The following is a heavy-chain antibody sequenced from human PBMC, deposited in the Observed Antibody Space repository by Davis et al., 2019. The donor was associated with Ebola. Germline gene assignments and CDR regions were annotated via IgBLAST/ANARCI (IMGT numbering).Heavy chain of an antibody. CDR2: IYYSGST. J-gene: IGHJ6*02. Sequence: PSETLSLTCTVSGGSISSGGYYWSWIRQHPGKGLEWIGYIYYSGSTNYNPSLKSRVTISVDTSKNQFSLKLSSVTAADTAVYYCARGSTHPDYYGMDVWGQGTTVTVSS. CDR1: GGSISSGGYY. V-gene: IGHV4-61*08. CDR3: ARGSTHPDYYGMDV.